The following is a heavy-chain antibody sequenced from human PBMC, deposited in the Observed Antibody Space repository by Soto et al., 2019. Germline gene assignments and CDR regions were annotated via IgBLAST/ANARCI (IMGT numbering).Heavy chain of an antibody. CDR2: INHSGST. CDR1: GGSFSGYY. D-gene: IGHD4-4*01. J-gene: IGHJ4*02. V-gene: IGHV4-34*01. Sequence: SETLSLTCAVYGGSFSGYYWSWIRQPPGKGLEWIGEINHSGSTNYNPSLKSRVTISVDTSKNQFSLKLSSVTAADTAVYYCARADSNSYFDYWGQGTLVTVSS. CDR3: ARADSNSYFDY.